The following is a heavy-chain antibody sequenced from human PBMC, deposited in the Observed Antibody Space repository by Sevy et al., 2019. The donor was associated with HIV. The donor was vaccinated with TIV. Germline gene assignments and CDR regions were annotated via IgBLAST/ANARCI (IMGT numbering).Heavy chain of an antibody. Sequence: SETLSLTCAVSGGSIRSYYWSWIRQSPGKGLEWIGYIDYSGSTNYNPSLKSRVSMSIDTSTNRFSLKLSSVTAADTALYYWGGLDYPYYPAMDGWGQGATVTVSS. J-gene: IGHJ6*02. CDR1: GGSIRSYY. CDR3: GGLDYPYYPAMDG. V-gene: IGHV4-59*03. CDR2: IDYSGST. D-gene: IGHD3-9*01.